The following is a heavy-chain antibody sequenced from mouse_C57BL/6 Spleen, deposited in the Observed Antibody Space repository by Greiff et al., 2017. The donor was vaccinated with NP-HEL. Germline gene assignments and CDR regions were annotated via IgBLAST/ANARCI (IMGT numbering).Heavy chain of an antibody. CDR2: IYPGSGST. D-gene: IGHD2-2*01. Sequence: VQLQQSGAELVKPGASVKMSCKASGYTFTSYWITWVKQRPGQGLEWIGDIYPGSGSTNYNEKFKSKATLTVDKSSSTAYMQLSSLTSEDSAVYYCAGDGYDEAWFAYWGQGTLVTVSA. CDR3: AGDGYDEAWFAY. CDR1: GYTFTSYW. V-gene: IGHV1-55*01. J-gene: IGHJ3*01.